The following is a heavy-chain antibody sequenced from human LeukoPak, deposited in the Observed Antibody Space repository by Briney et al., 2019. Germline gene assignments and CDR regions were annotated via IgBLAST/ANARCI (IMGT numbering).Heavy chain of an antibody. D-gene: IGHD4-17*01. CDR3: ARVSPNTVTTLQYFDY. V-gene: IGHV3-30*03. CDR1: GFTFSSYG. Sequence: GGSLRLSCAASGFTFSSYGMHWVRQAPGKWLEWVAVISYDGSNKYYADSVKGRFTISRDNSKNTLYLQMNSLRAEDTAVYYCARVSPNTVTTLQYFDYWGQGTLVTVSS. J-gene: IGHJ4*02. CDR2: ISYDGSNK.